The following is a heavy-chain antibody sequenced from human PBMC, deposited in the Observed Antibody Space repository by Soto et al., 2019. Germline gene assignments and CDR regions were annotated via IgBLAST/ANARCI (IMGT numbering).Heavy chain of an antibody. J-gene: IGHJ6*02. D-gene: IGHD2-21*02. CDR3: ARDNRLLPIYFFYGMEV. Sequence: PSETLSLTCTVSVGSIGHYYWSLIRQPGGKGLEWIGHIYSNGSTNYDPSLKSRVTISVDTSKNQFSLRLTSVTAAYTAVYYCARDNRLLPIYFFYGMEVWGQGTLLTVSS. CDR2: IYSNGST. CDR1: VGSIGHYY. V-gene: IGHV4-4*07.